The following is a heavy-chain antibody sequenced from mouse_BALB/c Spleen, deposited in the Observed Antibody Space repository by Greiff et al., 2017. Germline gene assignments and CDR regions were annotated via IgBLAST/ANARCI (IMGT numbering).Heavy chain of an antibody. Sequence: EVKLVESGGGLVQPGGSLKLSCAASGFTFSSYGMSWVRQTPDKRLELVATINSNGGSTYYPDSVKGRFTISRDNAKNTLYLQMSSLKSEDTAMYYCARAHLRAMDYWGQGTSVTVSS. CDR1: GFTFSSYG. J-gene: IGHJ4*01. CDR3: ARAHLRAMDY. V-gene: IGHV5-6-3*01. D-gene: IGHD5-1*01. CDR2: INSNGGST.